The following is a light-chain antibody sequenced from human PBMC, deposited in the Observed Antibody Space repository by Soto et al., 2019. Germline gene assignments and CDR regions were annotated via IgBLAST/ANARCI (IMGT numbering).Light chain of an antibody. J-gene: IGKJ1*01. CDR1: QSVSCN. CDR2: GAS. Sequence: EIVMTQSPANLSVSPGERATLYCRASQSVSCNLAWYQQKRGQGPRLLSYGASTRATGIPARFSGSRSGTEVTLTISSMQSEDFAVYYCHQYNNWTLWTFGQGTKVEIK. V-gene: IGKV3-15*01. CDR3: HQYNNWTLWT.